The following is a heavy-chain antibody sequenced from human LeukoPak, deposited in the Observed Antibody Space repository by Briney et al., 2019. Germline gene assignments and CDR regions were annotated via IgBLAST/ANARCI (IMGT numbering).Heavy chain of an antibody. D-gene: IGHD3-9*01. CDR2: IHYGGSS. V-gene: IGHV4-39*01. J-gene: IGHJ3*01. CDR1: GASISDSSYY. Sequence: SETLPLTCTVSGASISDSSYYWGWIRQPPGKGLEWIASIHYGGSSDCNPSLKRRVTISVDTSKNQFSLKLNSVTAADTAVYYCARQTKYYDILTGYRPDAFDVWGQGTMVTVSS. CDR3: ARQTKYYDILTGYRPDAFDV.